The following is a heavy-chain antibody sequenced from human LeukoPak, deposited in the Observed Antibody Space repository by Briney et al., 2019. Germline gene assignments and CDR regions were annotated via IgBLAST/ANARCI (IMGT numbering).Heavy chain of an antibody. J-gene: IGHJ4*02. CDR3: ALYCSSTSCSFDY. CDR1: GYTFTGYY. Sequence: ASVKVSCKASGYTFTGYYMHWVRQAPGQGLEWMGWINPNSGGTNYAQKFQGRVTKTRDTSISTAYMELSRLRSDDTAVYYCALYCSSTSCSFDYWGQGTLVTVSS. V-gene: IGHV1-2*02. D-gene: IGHD2-2*01. CDR2: INPNSGGT.